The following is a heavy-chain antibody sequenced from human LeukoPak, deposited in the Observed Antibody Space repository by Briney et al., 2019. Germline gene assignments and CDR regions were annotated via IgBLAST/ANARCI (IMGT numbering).Heavy chain of an antibody. CDR3: AIAAAGTDY. CDR2: IIPIFGIA. Sequence: ASVKVSCKASGGTFSSYAISWVRQAPGQELEWMGRIIPIFGIANYAQKFQGRVTITPDKSQSTAYMELSSLRSEDTAMYYCAIAAAGTDYWGQGTLVTVSS. J-gene: IGHJ4*02. CDR1: GGTFSSYA. D-gene: IGHD6-13*01. V-gene: IGHV1-69*04.